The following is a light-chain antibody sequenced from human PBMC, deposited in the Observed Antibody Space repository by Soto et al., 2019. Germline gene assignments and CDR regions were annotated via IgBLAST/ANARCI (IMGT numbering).Light chain of an antibody. Sequence: AIQLTQPPSSLSASVGDIVTITCRASQGISSALAWYQQRPGKAPKLLIYDASTLESGVPSRCSGSGSGTDLPLTLSSLQHEDFATYYCQQFTTYPLYSFGQGT. J-gene: IGKJ2*03. V-gene: IGKV1-13*02. CDR1: QGISSA. CDR2: DAS. CDR3: QQFTTYPLYS.